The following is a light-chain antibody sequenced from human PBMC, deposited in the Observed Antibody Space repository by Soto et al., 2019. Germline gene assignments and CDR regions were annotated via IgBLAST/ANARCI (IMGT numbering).Light chain of an antibody. V-gene: IGLV2-23*01. CDR3: CSFAVGSTLV. J-gene: IGLJ2*01. CDR1: SSDVGTYNL. CDR2: EGS. Sequence: QSALTQPASVSGSPGQSITISCTGTSSDVGTYNLVSWHQHHPGKAPKLIIYEGSKRPSGVSNRFSGSKSGNTASLTISGLQAEDEADYYCCSFAVGSTLVFGGGTKLTV.